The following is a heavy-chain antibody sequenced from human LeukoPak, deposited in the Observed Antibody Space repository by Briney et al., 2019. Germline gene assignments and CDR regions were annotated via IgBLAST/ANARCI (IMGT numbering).Heavy chain of an antibody. J-gene: IGHJ4*02. D-gene: IGHD6-6*01. V-gene: IGHV3-23*01. Sequence: GESLRLSCAASGFTFSSYAMNWVRQAPGKGLEWVSAISGSGDNTYYADSVKGRFTISRDNSKNTLYMEMNSLRAEDTAVYYCAKGGRGSIATRPNYWGQGTLVIVSS. CDR3: AKGGRGSIATRPNY. CDR2: ISGSGDNT. CDR1: GFTFSSYA.